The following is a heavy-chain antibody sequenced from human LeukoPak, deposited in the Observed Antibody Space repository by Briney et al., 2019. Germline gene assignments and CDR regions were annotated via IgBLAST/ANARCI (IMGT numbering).Heavy chain of an antibody. Sequence: ASVKVSCKASGGTFSSYAISWVRQAPGQGLEWMGRIIPILGIANYAQKFQGRVTITADKSTSTAYMELSSLRSEDTAVYYCASIAAAATFYFDYWGQGTLSPSPQ. J-gene: IGHJ4*02. CDR1: GGTFSSYA. CDR2: IIPILGIA. CDR3: ASIAAAATFYFDY. V-gene: IGHV1-69*04. D-gene: IGHD6-13*01.